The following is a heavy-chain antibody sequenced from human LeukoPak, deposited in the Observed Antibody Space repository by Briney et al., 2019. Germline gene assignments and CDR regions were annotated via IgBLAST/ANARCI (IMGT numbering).Heavy chain of an antibody. V-gene: IGHV3-30*14. CDR3: VRDRGIASTGSYGMDV. CDR2: VSYDGNNL. Sequence: GGSLRLSCAASGFTFTNYAMHWVRQAPGKGLEWVAVVSYDGNNLYYADSVKGRFTISRDNSKNTLYLQMNSLRAEDTAVYYCVRDRGIASTGSYGMDVWGQGTTVTVSS. J-gene: IGHJ6*02. CDR1: GFTFTNYA. D-gene: IGHD6-13*01.